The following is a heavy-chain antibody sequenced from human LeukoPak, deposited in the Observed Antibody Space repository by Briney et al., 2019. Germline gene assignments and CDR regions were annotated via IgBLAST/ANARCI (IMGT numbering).Heavy chain of an antibody. CDR1: GFNFNTYD. V-gene: IGHV3-48*03. CDR3: MRADS. CDR2: IRNSGSAI. Sequence: GGSLRLSCVASGFNFNTYDMNWVRQAPGKGLEWIAFIRNSGSAIYYAVSVKARFTISRNNAKNSLYLQMNSLRGDDTAVYYCMRADSWGRGTLVTVSS. J-gene: IGHJ4*02.